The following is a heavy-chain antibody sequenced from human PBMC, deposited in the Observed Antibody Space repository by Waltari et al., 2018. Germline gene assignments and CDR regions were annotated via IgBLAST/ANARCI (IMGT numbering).Heavy chain of an antibody. V-gene: IGHV1-58*02. D-gene: IGHD2-15*01. CDR2: TVVGSTNT. CDR3: AAERYIDGFGYFYL. J-gene: IGHJ4*02. Sequence: QMQVVQSGPEVKMPGTSVKGSCMTSGYTFSGSAIQWVRQARGQRLEWIGWTVVGSTNTNDALHLQGRRTITTNMSTNTVYMELTSLRSEDTALYYCAAERYIDGFGYFYLRGQGTLVPVSA. CDR1: GYTFSGSA.